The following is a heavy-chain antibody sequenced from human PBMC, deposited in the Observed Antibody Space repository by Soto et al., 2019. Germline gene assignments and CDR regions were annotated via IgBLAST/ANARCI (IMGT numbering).Heavy chain of an antibody. Sequence: EVQLLESGGGLVQPGGSLRLSCAASGFTFSSYAMSRVRQAPGKGLVWVAAMSGSGGSTYYADSVQGRFTISRDNSKNTLYLQMHSLRAEDTAVYYCAKENGYSSSLFEFDYWGQRTLVSVSS. D-gene: IGHD6-13*01. CDR3: AKENGYSSSLFEFDY. CDR2: MSGSGGST. J-gene: IGHJ4*02. V-gene: IGHV3-23*01. CDR1: GFTFSSYA.